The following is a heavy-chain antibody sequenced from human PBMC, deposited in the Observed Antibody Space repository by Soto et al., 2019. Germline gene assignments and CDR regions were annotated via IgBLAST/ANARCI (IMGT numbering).Heavy chain of an antibody. CDR1: GFSLTTSGVG. CDR2: IYWDDDQ. D-gene: IGHD3-3*01. J-gene: IGHJ4*02. V-gene: IGHV2-5*02. Sequence: QITLKESGPTVVKPTETLTLTCTFSGFSLTTSGVGVGWVRQSPGKAPEWLALIYWDDDQRYSTSLNCRLIVTKDTSKNQVVLTMSNVDPADTATYYCAHRVLRTVFGLVTTTAIYFDFWGPGTPVVVSS. CDR3: AHRVLRTVFGLVTTTAIYFDF.